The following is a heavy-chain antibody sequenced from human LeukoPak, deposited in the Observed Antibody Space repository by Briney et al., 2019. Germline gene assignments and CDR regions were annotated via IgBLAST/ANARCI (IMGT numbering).Heavy chain of an antibody. J-gene: IGHJ4*02. Sequence: GGSLRLSCAASGFTFSSYEMNWVRQAPGKGLEWVSYISSSGSTIYYADSVKGRFTISRDNAKNSLYLQMNSLRAEDTAVYYCARADFLTAKDYWGQGTLVTVSS. D-gene: IGHD3-3*01. CDR3: ARADFLTAKDY. CDR2: ISSSGSTI. V-gene: IGHV3-48*03. CDR1: GFTFSSYE.